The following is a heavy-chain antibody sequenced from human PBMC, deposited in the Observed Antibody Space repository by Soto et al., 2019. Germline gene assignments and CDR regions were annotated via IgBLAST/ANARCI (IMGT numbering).Heavy chain of an antibody. D-gene: IGHD6-13*01. J-gene: IGHJ4*02. CDR1: CGSISSYY. CDR3: ARRGDSSSWDGYYFDY. Sequence: PSETLSLTCTVSCGSISSYYWSWIRQPPGKGLEWIGYIYYSGSTNYNPSLKSRVTISVDTSKNQFSLKLSSVTAADTAVYYCARRGDSSSWDGYYFDYWGQGTLVTVSS. V-gene: IGHV4-59*01. CDR2: IYYSGST.